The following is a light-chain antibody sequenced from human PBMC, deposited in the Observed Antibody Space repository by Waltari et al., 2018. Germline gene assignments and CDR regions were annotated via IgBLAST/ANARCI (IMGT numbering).Light chain of an antibody. V-gene: IGLV1-40*01. CDR3: QSYDISLSGWV. CDR1: SSNIGAAYH. CDR2: GSI. Sequence: QSVLTQPPAVSGAPGQRVSIFCAGSSSNIGAAYHVNWYQQLPGTAPKLLIKGSIQRPSGVPDRFSGSRSDTSASLAITGLQAEDEADYYCQSYDISLSGWVFGGGTKLTVL. J-gene: IGLJ3*02.